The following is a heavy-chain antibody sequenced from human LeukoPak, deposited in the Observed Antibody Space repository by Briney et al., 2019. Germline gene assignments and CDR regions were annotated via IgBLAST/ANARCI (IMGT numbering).Heavy chain of an antibody. V-gene: IGHV1-2*02. CDR2: INPNSGGT. Sequence: ASVEVSCKASGYTFTCYYMHWVRQAPGQGLEWMGWINPNSGGTNYAQKFQGRVTMTRDTSISTAYMELSRLRSDDTAVYYCARDASYYDFWSGDGPIDYWGQGTLVTVSS. CDR1: GYTFTCYY. J-gene: IGHJ4*02. D-gene: IGHD3-3*01. CDR3: ARDASYYDFWSGDGPIDY.